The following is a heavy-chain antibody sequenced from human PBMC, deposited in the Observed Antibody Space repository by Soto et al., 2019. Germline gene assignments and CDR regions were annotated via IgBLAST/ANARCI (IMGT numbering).Heavy chain of an antibody. CDR2: IIPILGIA. CDR3: ARGGGGSYYPFDY. D-gene: IGHD1-26*01. V-gene: IGHV1-69*02. J-gene: IGHJ4*02. Sequence: QVQLVQSGAEVKKPGSSVKVSCKASGGTFSSYTISWVRQAPGQGLEWMGRIIPILGIANYAQKFQGRVTXTXDKXTSTAYMELSSLRSEDTAVYYCARGGGGSYYPFDYWGQGTLVTVSS. CDR1: GGTFSSYT.